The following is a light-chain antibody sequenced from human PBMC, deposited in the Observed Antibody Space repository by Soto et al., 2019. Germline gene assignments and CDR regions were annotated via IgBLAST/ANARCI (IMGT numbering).Light chain of an antibody. J-gene: IGLJ1*01. CDR3: CSYAGSNTFA. Sequence: QSALTQPRSVSGSPGQSVTISCTGTGSDVGGYNYVSWYQQHPGKAPKLMIYDVSKWPSGVPDRFSGSKSGNTASLTISGLQVEDEADYYCCSYAGSNTFAFGTGTKVTVL. CDR2: DVS. CDR1: GSDVGGYNY. V-gene: IGLV2-11*01.